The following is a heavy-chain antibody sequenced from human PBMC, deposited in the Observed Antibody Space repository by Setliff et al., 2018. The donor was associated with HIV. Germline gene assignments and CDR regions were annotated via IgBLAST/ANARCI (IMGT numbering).Heavy chain of an antibody. D-gene: IGHD3-16*01. CDR2: LHISGNS. CDR3: AREGGTDRYFDY. V-gene: IGHV4-4*07. Sequence: SETLSLTCNVSGASISSNYWSWIRQAAGKGLEWVGRLHISGNSNYSPSLKSRVNMSIDTSKNKFSLKVLSVTAADTAVYYCAREGGTDRYFDYWGPGTPVTVSS. J-gene: IGHJ4*02. CDR1: GASISSNY.